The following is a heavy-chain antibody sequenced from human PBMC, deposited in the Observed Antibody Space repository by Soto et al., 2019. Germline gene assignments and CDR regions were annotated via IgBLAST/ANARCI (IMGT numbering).Heavy chain of an antibody. Sequence: QVQLVQSGAEVKKPGSSVKVSCKASGGTFSNYVVNWVRQAPGQGLEWMGRIIPISGAANYAQKFQGRVTITVDKSTSTSYMELSSLRSEDTAVYYCARDMTRTVVPYSDFWGQGTLVTVSS. V-gene: IGHV1-69*06. CDR2: IIPISGAA. CDR1: GGTFSNYV. CDR3: ARDMTRTVVPYSDF. D-gene: IGHD1-7*01. J-gene: IGHJ4*02.